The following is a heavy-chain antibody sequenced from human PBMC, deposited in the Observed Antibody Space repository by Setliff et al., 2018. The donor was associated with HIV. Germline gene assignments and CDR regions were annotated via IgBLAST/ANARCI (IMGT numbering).Heavy chain of an antibody. CDR2: IYPGDSDI. CDR1: GYSFTSYW. J-gene: IGHJ3*02. V-gene: IGHV5-51*01. CDR3: ARPQYHQSSDAFDI. Sequence: GESLKISCKGFGYSFTSYWIGWVRQMPGKGLEWMGIIYPGDSDIRWSPSFQGQVTSSVDKSNNTAYLQWSRLKASDTAMYYCARPQYHQSSDAFDIWGQGTMVTVSS.